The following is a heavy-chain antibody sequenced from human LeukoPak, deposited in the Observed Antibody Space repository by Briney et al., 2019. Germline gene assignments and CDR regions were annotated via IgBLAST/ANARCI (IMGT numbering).Heavy chain of an antibody. CDR3: ARPRGSSGWYHYDKDAFDI. CDR2: INPNRGGT. CDR1: GYTFTSYY. J-gene: IGHJ3*02. D-gene: IGHD6-19*01. V-gene: IGHV1-2*02. Sequence: ASVKVSCKASGYTFTSYYMHWVRQAPGQGLEWMGWINPNRGGTNYAQKFQGRVTMTRDTSISTAYMELSRLRSDDTAVYYCARPRGSSGWYHYDKDAFDIWGQGTMVTVSS.